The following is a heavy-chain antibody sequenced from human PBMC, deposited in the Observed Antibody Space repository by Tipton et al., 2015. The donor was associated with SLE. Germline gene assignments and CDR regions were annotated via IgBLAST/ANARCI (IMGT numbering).Heavy chain of an antibody. CDR3: ARYKVTGAAFDI. J-gene: IGHJ3*02. D-gene: IGHD1-14*01. V-gene: IGHV4-39*07. Sequence: TLSLTCSVSGGSISSSSYYWGWIRQPPGKGLEWIGSIYYSGSTYYNPSLKSRVTISVDTSKNQFSLKLSSVTAADTAVYYCARYKVTGAAFDIWGQGTMVTVSS. CDR1: GGSISSSSYY. CDR2: IYYSGST.